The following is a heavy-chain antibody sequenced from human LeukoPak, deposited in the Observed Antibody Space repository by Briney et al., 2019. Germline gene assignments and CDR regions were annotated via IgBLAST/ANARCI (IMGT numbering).Heavy chain of an antibody. CDR1: GYTFTSYG. CDR2: ISAYNGNT. D-gene: IGHD3-22*01. J-gene: IGHJ6*02. Sequence: ASVKVSCKASGYTFTSYGISWVRQAPGQGLEWMGWISAYNGNTNYAQKFQGRVTITADKSTSTAYMELSSLRSEDTAVYYCARDYYDSSGSNIYYYYYGMDVWGQGTTVTVSS. CDR3: ARDYYDSSGSNIYYYYYGMDV. V-gene: IGHV1-18*01.